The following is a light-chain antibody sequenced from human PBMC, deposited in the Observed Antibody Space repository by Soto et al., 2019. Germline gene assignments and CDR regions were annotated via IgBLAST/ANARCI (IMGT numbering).Light chain of an antibody. Sequence: DIQMTQSPSTLSASVGDRVTITCRASQSISSWLAWYQQKPGKAPKLLIYDASSLESGVPSRFSGSGSGTEFTLTSSSLQPDDFAPYYCQQYNSYSQTCGQGTKVEIK. CDR2: DAS. CDR3: QQYNSYSQT. V-gene: IGKV1-5*01. J-gene: IGKJ1*01. CDR1: QSISSW.